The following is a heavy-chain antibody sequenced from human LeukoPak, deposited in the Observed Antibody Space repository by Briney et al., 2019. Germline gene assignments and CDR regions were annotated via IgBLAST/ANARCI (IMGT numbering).Heavy chain of an antibody. CDR3: ARTRDQRTHFDY. Sequence: GASVKVSCKASGYTFTSYDINWVRQATGQGLEWMGWMNPNSGNTGYAQKFQGRVTMTRNTSISTAYMELSSLRSEDTAVYYCARTRDQRTHFDYWGQGTLVTVSS. V-gene: IGHV1-8*01. CDR2: MNPNSGNT. D-gene: IGHD2-2*01. CDR1: GYTFTSYD. J-gene: IGHJ4*02.